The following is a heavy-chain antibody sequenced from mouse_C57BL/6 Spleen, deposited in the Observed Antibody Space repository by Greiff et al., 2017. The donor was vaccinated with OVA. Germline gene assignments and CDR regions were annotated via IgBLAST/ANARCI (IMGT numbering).Heavy chain of an antibody. V-gene: IGHV5-9*01. CDR2: ISGGGGNT. J-gene: IGHJ4*01. Sequence: EVQLVESGGGLVKPGGSLKLSCAASGFTFSSYTMSWVRQTPEKRLEWVATISGGGGNTYYPDSVKGRFTISRDNAKNTLYLQMSSLRSEDTALYYCARQGYYSSSDYAMDYWGQGTSVTVSS. CDR1: GFTFSSYT. D-gene: IGHD1-1*01. CDR3: ARQGYYSSSDYAMDY.